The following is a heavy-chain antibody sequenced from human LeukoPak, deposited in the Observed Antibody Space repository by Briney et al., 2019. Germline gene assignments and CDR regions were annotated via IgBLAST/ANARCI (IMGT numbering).Heavy chain of an antibody. V-gene: IGHV1-18*01. Sequence: ASVKVSCKASGYTFTSYGISWVRQAPGQGLEWMGWISAYNGNTNYAQKLQGRVTMTRDTSTSTVYMELSSLRSEDTAVYYCARGHSPFGVVYYYYGMDVWGQGTTVTVS. D-gene: IGHD3-3*01. J-gene: IGHJ6*02. CDR3: ARGHSPFGVVYYYYGMDV. CDR1: GYTFTSYG. CDR2: ISAYNGNT.